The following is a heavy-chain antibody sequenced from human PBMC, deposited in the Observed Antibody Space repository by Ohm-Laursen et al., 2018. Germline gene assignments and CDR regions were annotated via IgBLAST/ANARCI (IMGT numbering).Heavy chain of an antibody. J-gene: IGHJ6*02. V-gene: IGHV3-48*01. CDR3: AREQFDYNVPLPRGGMDV. Sequence: SLRLSCAASGFTFSTYSMNWIRQAPGKGLEWVSHVSGSGYTKYYGDSVKGRFTISRDNAENSLYLQMNSPRADDTAVYYCAREQFDYNVPLPRGGMDVWGQGTTVTVSS. D-gene: IGHD4/OR15-4a*01. CDR1: GFTFSTYS. CDR2: VSGSGYTK.